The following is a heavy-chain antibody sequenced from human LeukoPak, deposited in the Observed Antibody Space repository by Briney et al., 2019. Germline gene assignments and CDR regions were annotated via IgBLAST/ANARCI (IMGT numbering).Heavy chain of an antibody. J-gene: IGHJ4*02. D-gene: IGHD5-12*01. CDR3: ARSLDVDIVATTHFDY. CDR1: GGTFSSYA. Sequence: SVKVSCKASGGTFSSYAISWVRQAPGQGLEWTGGIIPIFGTAIYAQKFQGRVTITADESTSTAYMELSSLRSEDTAVYYCARSLDVDIVATTHFDYWGQGTLVTVSS. V-gene: IGHV1-69*13. CDR2: IIPIFGTA.